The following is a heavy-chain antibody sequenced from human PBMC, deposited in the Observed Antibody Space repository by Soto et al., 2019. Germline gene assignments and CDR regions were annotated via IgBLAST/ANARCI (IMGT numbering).Heavy chain of an antibody. J-gene: IGHJ6*02. CDR3: AHNSGYDYMGYYYYYGMDV. CDR1: GFSLSTSGVG. D-gene: IGHD5-12*01. V-gene: IGHV2-5*02. Sequence: QITLKESGPTLVKPTQTLTLTCTFSGFSLSTSGVGVGWIRQPPGKALEWLALIYWDDDKRYSPSLKSRLTITKDTYKNQVVLTMTNMDPVDTATYYCAHNSGYDYMGYYYYYGMDVWGQGTTVTVSS. CDR2: IYWDDDK.